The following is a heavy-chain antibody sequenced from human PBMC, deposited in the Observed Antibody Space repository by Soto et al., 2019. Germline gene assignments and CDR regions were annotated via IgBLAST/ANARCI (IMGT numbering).Heavy chain of an antibody. D-gene: IGHD6-19*01. CDR2: IWYDGSNK. Sequence: QVQLVESGGGVVQPGRSLRLSCAASGFTFSSYGMHWVRQAPGKGLEWVADIWYDGSNKYYADSVKGRFTISRDNSKNTLYLQMNSLRAEDTAVYYCARDSSGWPDYWGQGTLVTVSS. V-gene: IGHV3-33*01. J-gene: IGHJ4*02. CDR1: GFTFSSYG. CDR3: ARDSSGWPDY.